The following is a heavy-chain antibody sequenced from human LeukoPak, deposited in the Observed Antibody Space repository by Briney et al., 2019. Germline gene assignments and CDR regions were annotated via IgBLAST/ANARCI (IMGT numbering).Heavy chain of an antibody. CDR2: INPNSGGT. D-gene: IGHD2-15*01. CDR3: ARDVYCSGGSCYPQWFDP. V-gene: IGHV1-2*02. J-gene: IGHJ5*02. CDR1: GYTFTGYY. Sequence: ASVKVSCKASGYTFTGYYMHWVRQAPGQGPEWMGWINPNSGGTNYAQKFQGRVTMTRDTSISTAYMELSRLRSDDTAVYYCARDVYCSGGSCYPQWFDPWGQGTLVTVSS.